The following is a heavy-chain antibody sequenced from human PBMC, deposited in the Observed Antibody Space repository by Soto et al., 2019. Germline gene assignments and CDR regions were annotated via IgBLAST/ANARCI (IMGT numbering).Heavy chain of an antibody. V-gene: IGHV5-51*01. CDR1: GYSFTSYW. CDR3: AIFVSQESSRYFDWFYWFDP. CDR2: IYPGDSDT. Sequence: PGESLKISCKGSGYSFTSYWIGWVRQMPGRGLEWMGIIYPGDSDTRYSPSFQGQVTISADKSISTAYLQWSSLKASDTAMYYCAIFVSQESSRYFDWFYWFDPWGQGTLVTVSS. D-gene: IGHD3-9*01. J-gene: IGHJ5*02.